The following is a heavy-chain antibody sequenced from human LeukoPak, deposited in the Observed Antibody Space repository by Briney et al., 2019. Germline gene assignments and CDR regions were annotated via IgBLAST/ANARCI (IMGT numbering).Heavy chain of an antibody. J-gene: IGHJ3*02. D-gene: IGHD1-26*01. Sequence: SETLSLTCAVSIDSTNGNYWSWVRQSPGKGLEWIGEVHRSGSTNYKPSLKRRVTISIDRSKDQISLDLTSVTAADTAVYYCARDYTRSTYSGSYSWAFDIWGQGTMVTVSS. CDR3: ARDYTRSTYSGSYSWAFDI. CDR1: IDSTNGNY. V-gene: IGHV4-4*02. CDR2: VHRSGST.